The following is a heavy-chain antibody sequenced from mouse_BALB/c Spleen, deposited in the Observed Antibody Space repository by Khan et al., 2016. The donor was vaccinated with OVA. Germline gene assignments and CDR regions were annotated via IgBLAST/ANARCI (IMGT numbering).Heavy chain of an antibody. CDR3: ARGTFDY. J-gene: IGHJ3*01. V-gene: IGHV1-34*01. D-gene: IGHD3-3*01. CDR2: IDPFNGGN. Sequence: VQLQQSGPELMKPGASVKISCKASGYSFTTYYMHWVKQSHGKSLEWIGYIDPFNGGNDYNQKFKGKATLTVDKSSSTAYMHLSSLTSEDSAVYYCARGTFDYWGQWTLVTVSA. CDR1: GYSFTTYY.